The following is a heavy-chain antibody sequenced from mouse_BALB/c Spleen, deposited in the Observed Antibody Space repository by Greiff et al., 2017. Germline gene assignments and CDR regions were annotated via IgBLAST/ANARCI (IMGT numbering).Heavy chain of an antibody. D-gene: IGHD4-1*01. J-gene: IGHJ4*01. CDR1: GFTFSSFG. CDR2: ISSGSSTI. Sequence: DVMLVESGGGLVQPGGSRKLSCAASGFTFSSFGMHWVRQAPEKGLEWVAYISSGSSTIYYADTVKGRFTISRDNPKNTLFLQMTSLRSEDTAMYYCARANWDDYYAMDYGGQGTSVTVSS. V-gene: IGHV5-17*02. CDR3: ARANWDDYYAMDY.